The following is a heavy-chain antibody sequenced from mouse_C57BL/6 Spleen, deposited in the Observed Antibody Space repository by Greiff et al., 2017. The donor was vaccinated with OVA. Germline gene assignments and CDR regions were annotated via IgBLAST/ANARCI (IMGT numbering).Heavy chain of an antibody. D-gene: IGHD2-3*01. V-gene: IGHV1-50*01. CDR3: ARVDGAYFDY. Sequence: QVQLKQPGAELVKPGASVKLSCKASGYTFTSYWMQWVKQRPGQGLEWIGEIDPSDSYTNYNQKFKGKATLTVDTSSSTAYMQLSSLTSEDSAVYYCARVDGAYFDYWGQGTTLTVSS. CDR1: GYTFTSYW. CDR2: IDPSDSYT. J-gene: IGHJ2*01.